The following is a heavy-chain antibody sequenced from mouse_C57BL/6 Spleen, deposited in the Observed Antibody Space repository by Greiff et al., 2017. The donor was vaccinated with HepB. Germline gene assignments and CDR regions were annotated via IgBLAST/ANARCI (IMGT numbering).Heavy chain of an antibody. D-gene: IGHD2-1*01. CDR1: GYAFSSSW. CDR2: IYPGDGDT. V-gene: IGHV1-82*01. J-gene: IGHJ4*01. CDR3: ARGLGGKDAMDY. Sequence: VQLQQSGPELVKPGASVKISCKASGYAFSSSWMNWVKQRPGKGLEWIGRIYPGDGDTNYNGKFKGKATLTADKSSSTAYMQLSSLTSEDSAVYFCARGLGGKDAMDYWGQGTSVTVSS.